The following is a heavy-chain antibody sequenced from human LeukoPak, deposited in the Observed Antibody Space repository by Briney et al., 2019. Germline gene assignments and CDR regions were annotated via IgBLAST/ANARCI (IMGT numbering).Heavy chain of an antibody. CDR2: IDPGDSFT. CDR1: GYSFSSYW. CDR3: ARDGGGVSSWVSH. D-gene: IGHD2-8*02. Sequence: GESLSISCKGSGYSFSSYWISWVRHMPGKGLEWMGRIDPGDSFTKYRPSLEGRVTISADTSLSTVYLQWSSLKASDTAIYYCARDGGGVSSWVSHWGQGTLVTVSS. V-gene: IGHV5-10-1*01. J-gene: IGHJ4*02.